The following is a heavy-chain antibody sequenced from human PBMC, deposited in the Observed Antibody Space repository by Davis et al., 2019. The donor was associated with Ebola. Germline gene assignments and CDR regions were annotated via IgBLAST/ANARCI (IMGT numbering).Heavy chain of an antibody. V-gene: IGHV7-4-1*04. CDR2: SNTNTGIP. D-gene: IGHD3-22*01. J-gene: IGHJ4*02. Sequence: ASVKVSCKASGYTFKNYAISWVRQASGQGLEWTGWSNTNTGIPTYAQGFTGRFVFSLDTSVSMASLQISSLKAEDTAVYYCARVDFYDRIGDDYWGQGTLVTVSS. CDR3: ARVDFYDRIGDDY. CDR1: GYTFKNYA.